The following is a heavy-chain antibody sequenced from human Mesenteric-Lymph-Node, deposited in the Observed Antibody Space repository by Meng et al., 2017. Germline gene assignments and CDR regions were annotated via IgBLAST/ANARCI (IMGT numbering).Heavy chain of an antibody. J-gene: IGHJ5*02. Sequence: QVQRKQWGAGMLKPSETLALTCAVYGGSFSGYYWSWIRQPPGKGLEWIGYIHSSGSTYYNPSLRSRLTISVDTSKNQFSLKLSSVTAADTAVYYCARASYGSGSPLGESWFDPWGQGTLVTVSS. CDR1: GGSFSGYY. V-gene: IGHV4-34*01. D-gene: IGHD3-10*01. CDR2: IHSSGST. CDR3: ARASYGSGSPLGESWFDP.